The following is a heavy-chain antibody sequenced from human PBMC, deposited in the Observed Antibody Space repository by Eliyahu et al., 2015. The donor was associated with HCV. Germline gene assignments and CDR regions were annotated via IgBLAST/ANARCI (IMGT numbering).Heavy chain of an antibody. CDR1: GFTFNTYA. V-gene: IGHV3-30*01. J-gene: IGHJ4*02. CDR3: ARGWGTGSWLIDY. CDR2: IPFDGNNK. D-gene: IGHD1-14*01. Sequence: QVQLVESGGGVVQPGRSLRLSCAASGFTFNTYALHWVRQAPGKGLDWLAVIPFDGNNKAYADSVKGRFTISRDNSEDTLFLEINSLRPDDTGVYYCARGWGTGSWLIDYWGQGTLVTVSS.